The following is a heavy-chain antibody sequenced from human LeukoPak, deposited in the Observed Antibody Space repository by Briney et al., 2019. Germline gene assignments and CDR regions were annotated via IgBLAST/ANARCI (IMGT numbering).Heavy chain of an antibody. CDR3: ARDRGSGSIDY. V-gene: IGHV3-7*03. Sequence: GRSLRLSCAASGFTFSSYWMSWVRQAPGKGLEWVANIKQDGSEKYYADSVKGRFTISRDNAKNSLYLQMNSLRAEDTAVYYCARDRGSGSIDYWGQGTLVTVSS. CDR2: IKQDGSEK. CDR1: GFTFSSYW. D-gene: IGHD3-10*01. J-gene: IGHJ4*02.